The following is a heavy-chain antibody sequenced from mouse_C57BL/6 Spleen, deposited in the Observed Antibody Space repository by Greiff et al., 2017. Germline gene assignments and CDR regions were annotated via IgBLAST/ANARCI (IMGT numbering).Heavy chain of an antibody. D-gene: IGHD1-1*01. Sequence: QVQLQQPGAELVMPGASVKLSCKASGYTFTSYWMHWVKQRPGQGLGWIGEIDPSDSYTNYNQKFKGKSTLTVDKSSSTAYMQLSSLTSEDSAVYYCARNYGSSPYAMDYWGQGTSVTVSS. V-gene: IGHV1-69*01. J-gene: IGHJ4*01. CDR3: ARNYGSSPYAMDY. CDR1: GYTFTSYW. CDR2: IDPSDSYT.